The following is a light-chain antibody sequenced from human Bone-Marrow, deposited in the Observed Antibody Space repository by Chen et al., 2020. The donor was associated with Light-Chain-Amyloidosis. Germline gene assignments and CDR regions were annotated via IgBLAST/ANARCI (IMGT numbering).Light chain of an antibody. J-gene: IGLJ1*01. CDR3: SSYTITNPLV. V-gene: IGLV2-14*01. Sequence: QPALTQPASVSGSPGQSITISCTGTSSDVGGDNHVSWYQQHPDKAPKLMIYEVTNRPSWVPGRFSGSKSDNTASLTISGLQTEDEADYFCSSYTITNPLVFGSGTRVTVL. CDR2: EVT. CDR1: SSDVGGDNH.